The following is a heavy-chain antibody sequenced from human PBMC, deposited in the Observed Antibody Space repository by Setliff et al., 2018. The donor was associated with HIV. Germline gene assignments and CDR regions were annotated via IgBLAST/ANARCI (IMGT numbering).Heavy chain of an antibody. CDR1: GFGFSRYA. J-gene: IGHJ6*03. CDR2: IWDDGSNK. D-gene: IGHD3-10*01. Sequence: PGGSLSLSCATSGFGFSRYAMHWVRKAPGKGLEWVAVIWDDGSNKYYADSVKGRFTIFRDNSKNSLYLQMNSLRAEDTAVYYCARDRVELFWDGELIYMDVWGKGTTVTVSS. CDR3: ARDRVELFWDGELIYMDV. V-gene: IGHV3-33*01.